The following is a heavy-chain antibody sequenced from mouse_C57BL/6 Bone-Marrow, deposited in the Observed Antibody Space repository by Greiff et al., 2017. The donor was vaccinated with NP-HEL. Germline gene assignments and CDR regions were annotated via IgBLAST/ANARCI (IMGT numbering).Heavy chain of an antibody. J-gene: IGHJ4*01. V-gene: IGHV1-81*01. CDR3: ARSYYYGSSYDYAMDY. CDR1: GYTFTSYG. D-gene: IGHD1-1*01. Sequence: VKVVESGAELARPGASVKLSCKASGYTFTSYGISWVKQRTGQGLEWIGEIYPRSGNTYYNEKFKGKATLTADKSSSTAYMELRSLTSEDSAVYFCARSYYYGSSYDYAMDYWGQGTSVTVSS. CDR2: IYPRSGNT.